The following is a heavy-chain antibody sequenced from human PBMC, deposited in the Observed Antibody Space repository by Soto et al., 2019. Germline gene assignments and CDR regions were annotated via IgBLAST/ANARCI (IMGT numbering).Heavy chain of an antibody. Sequence: SETLSLTCTVSGGSISGYYWSWIRQPPGKGLEWIGNVYYSGGAKYNPSVKRRVSISVDKSKNQFSLNLSSVTAADTAVYYCTRDGDGRMTTNPYYYYGMDVWGPGITVTVSS. CDR2: VYYSGGA. J-gene: IGHJ6*02. D-gene: IGHD2-21*02. CDR1: GGSISGYY. V-gene: IGHV4-59*01. CDR3: TRDGDGRMTTNPYYYYGMDV.